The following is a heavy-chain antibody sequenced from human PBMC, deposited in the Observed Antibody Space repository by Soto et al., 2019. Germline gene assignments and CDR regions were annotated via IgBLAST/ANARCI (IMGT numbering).Heavy chain of an antibody. J-gene: IGHJ4*02. Sequence: QVQLVQSGAEVKEPGASVRVSCKASGYIFTTHSLHWARQAPGQGREWMGWIIVSHGSPRYAPQFQGRVTSATDTFTSTAYMDLTRLTPEDTAVYYCAREPEDGVPGDYWGQGTPVVVSS. CDR3: AREPEDGVPGDY. D-gene: IGHD2-8*01. V-gene: IGHV1-3*01. CDR1: GYIFTTHS. CDR2: IIVSHGSP.